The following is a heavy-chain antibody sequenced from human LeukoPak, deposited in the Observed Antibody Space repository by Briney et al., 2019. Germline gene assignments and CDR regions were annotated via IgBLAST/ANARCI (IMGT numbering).Heavy chain of an antibody. Sequence: SETLSLTCTVSGSSISSGTYYWTWIRQPAGKGLEWIGRIYNNGSTNYNPSLKSRVTISVDTSKNQFSLKLSSVTAADTAVYYCARQAVAGTSDYWGQGTLVTVSS. V-gene: IGHV4-61*02. D-gene: IGHD6-19*01. CDR2: IYNNGST. CDR3: ARQAVAGTSDY. CDR1: GSSISSGTYY. J-gene: IGHJ4*02.